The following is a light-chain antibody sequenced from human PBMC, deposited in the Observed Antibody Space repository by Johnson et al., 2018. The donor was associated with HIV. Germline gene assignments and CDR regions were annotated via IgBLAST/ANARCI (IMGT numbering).Light chain of an antibody. CDR1: TSNIGNNY. Sequence: QSVLTQPPSVSAAPGQKVTISCSGGTSNIGNNYVSWYQQVPGTAPKLLIYDNNKRPSGIPDRFSGSKSGTSATLGITRLQTADEADYYCGTGDSSLSAGRGVFGTGTKVTVL. CDR3: GTGDSSLSAGRGV. CDR2: DNN. J-gene: IGLJ1*01. V-gene: IGLV1-51*01.